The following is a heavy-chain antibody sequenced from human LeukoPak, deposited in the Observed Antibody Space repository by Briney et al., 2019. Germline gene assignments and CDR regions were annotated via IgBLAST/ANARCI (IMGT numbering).Heavy chain of an antibody. Sequence: SVKVSCKASGGTFSSYAISWVRQAPGQGLEWMGGIIPIFGTANYAQKFQGRVTITAVESTSTAYMELSSLRSEDTAVYYCARDHSPYYYGSGSQIHDAFDIWGQGTMVTVSS. CDR3: ARDHSPYYYGSGSQIHDAFDI. D-gene: IGHD3-10*01. CDR1: GGTFSSYA. J-gene: IGHJ3*02. CDR2: IIPIFGTA. V-gene: IGHV1-69*13.